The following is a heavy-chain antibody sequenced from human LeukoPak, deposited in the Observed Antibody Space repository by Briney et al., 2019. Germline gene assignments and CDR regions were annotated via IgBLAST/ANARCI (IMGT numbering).Heavy chain of an antibody. CDR1: GFTFSIYS. CDR3: AKDLGVRVDFWSGYYNDAFDI. D-gene: IGHD3-3*01. Sequence: GGSLRLSCAASGFTFSIYSMNWVRQAPGKGLEWVSYISSSSSSIYYADSVKGRFTISRDNSKNTLYLQMNSLRAEDTAVYYCAKDLGVRVDFWSGYYNDAFDIWGQGTMVTVSS. J-gene: IGHJ3*02. CDR2: ISSSSSSI. V-gene: IGHV3-48*01.